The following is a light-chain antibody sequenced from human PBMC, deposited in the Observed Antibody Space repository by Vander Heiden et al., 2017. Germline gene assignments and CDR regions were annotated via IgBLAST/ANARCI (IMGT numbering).Light chain of an antibody. Sequence: DIQMTQSPSTLSASVGDRVTITCRASQSISSWLAWYQQKPGKAPKLPIYKASSLESGVPSRFSGSGSGTEFTLTISSLQPDDFATYYCQQYNSDLMYTFGQGTKLEIK. J-gene: IGKJ2*01. CDR2: KAS. CDR1: QSISSW. CDR3: QQYNSDLMYT. V-gene: IGKV1-5*03.